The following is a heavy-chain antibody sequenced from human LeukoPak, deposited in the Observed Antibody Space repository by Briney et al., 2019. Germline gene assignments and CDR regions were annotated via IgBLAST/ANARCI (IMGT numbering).Heavy chain of an antibody. CDR2: ISAYNGNT. CDR3: ARDPSGYDSSGYYGGYNWFDP. V-gene: IGHV1-18*01. J-gene: IGHJ5*02. CDR1: GGTFSSYA. D-gene: IGHD3-22*01. Sequence: GASVKVSCKASGGTFSSYAISWVRQAPGQGLEWMGWISAYNGNTNYAQKLQGRVTMTTDTSTSTAYMELRSLRSDDTAVYYCARDPSGYDSSGYYGGYNWFDPWGQGTLVTVSS.